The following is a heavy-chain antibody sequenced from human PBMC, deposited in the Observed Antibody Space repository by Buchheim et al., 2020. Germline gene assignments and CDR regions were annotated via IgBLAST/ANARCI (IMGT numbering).Heavy chain of an antibody. Sequence: QVQLVESGGGVVQPGRSLRLSCAASGFTFSNFAMHWVRQAPGKGLEWVAVISYDGSNKYYADSVKGRFTISRDNSNNTLYLQMNSLRAEDTAVYYCARDRTGTRDYYYGMDVWGQGTT. D-gene: IGHD1-7*01. CDR2: ISYDGSNK. CDR3: ARDRTGTRDYYYGMDV. V-gene: IGHV3-30*04. J-gene: IGHJ6*02. CDR1: GFTFSNFA.